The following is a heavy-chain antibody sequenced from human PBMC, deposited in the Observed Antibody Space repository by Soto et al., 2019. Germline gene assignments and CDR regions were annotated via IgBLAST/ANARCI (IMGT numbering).Heavy chain of an antibody. V-gene: IGHV4-34*01. CDR2: INHSGSA. CDR3: ARVGVQLWLWYFDY. CDR1: GGSFSGYY. J-gene: IGHJ4*02. D-gene: IGHD5-18*01. Sequence: SETLSLTCAVYGGSFSGYYWSWIRQPPGKGLEWIGEINHSGSANYNPSLKSRVTISVDTSKNQFSLKLSSVTAADTAVYYCARVGVQLWLWYFDYWGQGTLVTVSS.